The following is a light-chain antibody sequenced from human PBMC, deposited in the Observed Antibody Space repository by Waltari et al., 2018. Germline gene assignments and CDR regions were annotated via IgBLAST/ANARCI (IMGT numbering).Light chain of an antibody. Sequence: HSALTQPASVSGSPGQSITISCTGARSDVGSYNLVSWYQQHPGKAPKLMIHEGSKRPPGVSNRFSGSKSGNTGSLTISGLQTEDEADYYCCSFAGSNTYVLGTGTKVSVL. CDR3: CSFAGSNTYV. CDR1: RSDVGSYNL. J-gene: IGLJ1*01. V-gene: IGLV2-23*01. CDR2: EGS.